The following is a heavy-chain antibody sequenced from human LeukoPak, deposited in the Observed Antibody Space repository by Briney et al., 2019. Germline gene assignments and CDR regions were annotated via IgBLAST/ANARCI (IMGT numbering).Heavy chain of an antibody. CDR1: GGSIGSYY. V-gene: IGHV4-59*01. J-gene: IGHJ6*03. D-gene: IGHD1-14*01. CDR3: ARGPQTAEPYPPYNSYYMDV. CDR2: VFYSGSA. Sequence: SETLSLTCTVSGGSIGSYYWTWIRQPPTRGLEWIGYVFYSGSADYNPSLRGRVTISVDTSKNQFSLRLSSVTAADTAVYYCARGPQTAEPYPPYNSYYMDVWGKGTTVTVSS.